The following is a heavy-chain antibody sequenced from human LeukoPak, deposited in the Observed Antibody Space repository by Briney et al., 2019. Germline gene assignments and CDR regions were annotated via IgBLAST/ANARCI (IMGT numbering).Heavy chain of an antibody. D-gene: IGHD3-22*01. Sequence: SETLSLTCTVSGGSISSSSYYWGWIRQPPGKGLEWIGSIYYSGSTYYNPSLKSRVTISVDTSKNQFSLKLSSVTAADTAVYYCARDPYYYDSNAFDIWGQGTMVTVSS. J-gene: IGHJ3*02. CDR2: IYYSGST. V-gene: IGHV4-39*07. CDR3: ARDPYYYDSNAFDI. CDR1: GGSISSSSYY.